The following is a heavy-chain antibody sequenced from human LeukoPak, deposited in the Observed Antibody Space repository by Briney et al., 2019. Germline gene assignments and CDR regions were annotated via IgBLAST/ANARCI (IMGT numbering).Heavy chain of an antibody. CDR1: GFTSSNFG. J-gene: IGHJ5*01. D-gene: IGHD3-10*01. V-gene: IGHV3-33*03. Sequence: GGSLRLSCEASGFTSSNFGMHWVHQAPGKGLEWVAVIWSDGSHKYYDDSVKGRFIISRDNSKNTLYLQMHSLRAADTSLYFCAKDANEFGDSYFDSWGQGTLVTVSS. CDR3: AKDANEFGDSYFDS. CDR2: IWSDGSHK.